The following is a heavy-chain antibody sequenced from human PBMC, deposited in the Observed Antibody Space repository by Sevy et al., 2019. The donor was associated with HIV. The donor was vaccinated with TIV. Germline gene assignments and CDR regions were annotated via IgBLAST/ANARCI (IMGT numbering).Heavy chain of an antibody. CDR1: GYSISSGYY. CDR3: ASGGSSWLDYYYYGMDV. D-gene: IGHD6-13*01. Sequence: SETLSLTCTVSGYSISSGYYWGWIRQPPGKALEWIGSIYHSGSTYYNPSLKSRVTISVDTSKNQFTLKLGSVTAAATAVYYCASGGSSWLDYYYYGMDVWGQGTTVTVSS. CDR2: IYHSGST. V-gene: IGHV4-38-2*02. J-gene: IGHJ6*02.